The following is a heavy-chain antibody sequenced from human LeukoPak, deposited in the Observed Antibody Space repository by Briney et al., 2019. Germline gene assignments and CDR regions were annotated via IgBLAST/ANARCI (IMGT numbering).Heavy chain of an antibody. CDR1: GFTFSSYA. V-gene: IGHV3-30-3*01. CDR2: ISYDGSNK. D-gene: IGHD6-6*01. CDR3: ARGSDGSSSEYYYYGMDV. Sequence: PGGSLRLSCAASGFTFSSYAMHWVRQAPGKGLEWVAVISYDGSNKYYADSVKGRFTISRDNSKNTLYLQMNSLRAEDTAVYYCARGSDGSSSEYYYYGMDVWGQGTLVTVSS. J-gene: IGHJ6*02.